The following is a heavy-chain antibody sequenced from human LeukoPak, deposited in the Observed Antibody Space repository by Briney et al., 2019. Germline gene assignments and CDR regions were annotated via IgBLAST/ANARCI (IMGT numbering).Heavy chain of an antibody. D-gene: IGHD4-17*01. Sequence: PSETLSLTCAVYGGSFSGYYWSWIRQPPGKGLEWIGEINHSGSTNYNPSLKSRVTISVDTSKNQFSLKLSSMTAADTAVYYCAKKDYGDSVSFDYWGRGTLVSVSS. V-gene: IGHV4-34*01. J-gene: IGHJ4*02. CDR3: AKKDYGDSVSFDY. CDR2: INHSGST. CDR1: GGSFSGYY.